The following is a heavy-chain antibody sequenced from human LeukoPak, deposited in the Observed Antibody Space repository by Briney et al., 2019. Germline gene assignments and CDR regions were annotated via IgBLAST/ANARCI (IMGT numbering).Heavy chain of an antibody. CDR3: ARVGIVVVPAPAVGAFDI. V-gene: IGHV3-30*04. CDR2: ISYDGSNK. CDR1: GFTFSSYA. D-gene: IGHD2-2*03. Sequence: PGRSLRLSCAASGFTFSSYAMHWVRQAPGKGLEWVAVISYDGSNKYYADSVKGRFTISRDNSKNTLYLQMNSLRAEDTAVYYCARVGIVVVPAPAVGAFDIWGQGTMVTVSS. J-gene: IGHJ3*02.